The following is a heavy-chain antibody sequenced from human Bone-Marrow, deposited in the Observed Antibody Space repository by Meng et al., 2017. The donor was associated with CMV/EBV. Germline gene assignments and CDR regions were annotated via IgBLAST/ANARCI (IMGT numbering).Heavy chain of an antibody. J-gene: IGHJ5*02. CDR3: ARHPDP. CDR2: IKEDGSEK. V-gene: IGHV3-7*01. CDR1: GFTFSSYW. Sequence: GESLKISCAASGFTFSSYWMSWVRQAPGKGLEWVANIKEDGSEKYYVDSVKGRFIISRDNAKNSLYLQMNSLRAEDTAVYYCARHPDPWGQGTLVTVSS.